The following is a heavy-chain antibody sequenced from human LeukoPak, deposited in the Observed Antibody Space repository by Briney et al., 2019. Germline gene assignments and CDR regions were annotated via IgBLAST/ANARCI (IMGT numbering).Heavy chain of an antibody. V-gene: IGHV3-30*02. CDR3: AKDHRVYDNSAFLDS. J-gene: IGHJ4*02. CDR1: GFTFSNYG. Sequence: GGSLRLSCAASGFTFSNYGMYWVRQAPGKGLEWVRFIPFDGSNKYYADSVKGRFTISRDNSKNTPYLQMNSLRAEDTAVYNCAKDHRVYDNSAFLDSWGQGTLVTVSS. CDR2: IPFDGSNK. D-gene: IGHD3-22*01.